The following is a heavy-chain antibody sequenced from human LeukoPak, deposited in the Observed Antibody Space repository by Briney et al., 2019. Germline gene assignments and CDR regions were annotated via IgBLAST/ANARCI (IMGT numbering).Heavy chain of an antibody. CDR2: IKQDGSEM. Sequence: GGSLRLSCAASGFTFSSYAMSWVRQAPGKGLEWVANIKQDGSEMYYVDSVKGRFTISRDNAKNSLYLQMNSLRAEDTAVYYCARSSWGMDVWGQGTTVTVSS. CDR1: GFTFSSYA. J-gene: IGHJ6*02. V-gene: IGHV3-7*01. CDR3: ARSSWGMDV. D-gene: IGHD6-6*01.